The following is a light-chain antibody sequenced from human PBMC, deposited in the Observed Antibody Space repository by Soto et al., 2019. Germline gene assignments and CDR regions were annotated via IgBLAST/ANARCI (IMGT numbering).Light chain of an antibody. Sequence: AIQLTQSPSSLSASVGDRVTIACRTGQDIGTALAWYRQKPGRAPELLIYSASTLHTGVSSRFAGGGSETDFTITISSLQPEDFADYFCQQFKHSPLTFGGGTKEQI. J-gene: IGKJ4*01. CDR2: SAS. V-gene: IGKV1D-13*01. CDR1: QDIGTA. CDR3: QQFKHSPLT.